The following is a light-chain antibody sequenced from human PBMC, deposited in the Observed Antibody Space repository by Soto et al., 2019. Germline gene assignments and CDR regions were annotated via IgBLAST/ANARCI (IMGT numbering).Light chain of an antibody. CDR2: GAS. V-gene: IGKV3-15*01. Sequence: EIVMTQSPATLSVSPGERATLSFRASQSVSSNLAWYQQKPGQAPRLLIYGASTRATGFPGRFSGSGSGTEFTLTISSLQSEDFAVYYCQQYSKWPGTFGQGTKVDIK. CDR1: QSVSSN. CDR3: QQYSKWPGT. J-gene: IGKJ1*01.